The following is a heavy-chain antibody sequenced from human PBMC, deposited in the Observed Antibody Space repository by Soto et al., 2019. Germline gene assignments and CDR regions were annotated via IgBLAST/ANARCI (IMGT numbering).Heavy chain of an antibody. D-gene: IGHD1-1*01. CDR2: VSASGLNT. V-gene: IGHV3-23*01. Sequence: GSLRLSCAASGFTFDDYAMHWVRQAPVKGLEWVSGVSASGLNTDYADPVKGRFYISRDNSKNTLYLQMNSLRAEDTAVYYCAKRATGTYFDYWGQGTLVTVSS. CDR1: GFTFDDYA. CDR3: AKRATGTYFDY. J-gene: IGHJ4*02.